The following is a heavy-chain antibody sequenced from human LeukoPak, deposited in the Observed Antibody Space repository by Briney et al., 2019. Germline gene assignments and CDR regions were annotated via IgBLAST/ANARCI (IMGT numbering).Heavy chain of an antibody. Sequence: SETLSLTCTVSGGSISSYYWSWIRQPAGKGLEWIGRIYTSGSTNYNPSLKSRVTMSVDTSKNQFSLKLSSVTAADTAVYYCASYQNPVSPAYGMDVWGQGTTVTVSS. CDR2: IYTSGST. J-gene: IGHJ6*02. V-gene: IGHV4-4*07. CDR3: ASYQNPVSPAYGMDV. D-gene: IGHD1-14*01. CDR1: GGSISSYY.